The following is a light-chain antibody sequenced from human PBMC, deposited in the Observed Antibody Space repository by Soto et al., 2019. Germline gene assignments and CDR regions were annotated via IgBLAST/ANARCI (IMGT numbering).Light chain of an antibody. CDR3: ATWDDSLNGFYV. Sequence: QSALTQPPSASGSPGQSVTISCTGTKNDIGVYDFVSWYQHHPGKAPRLIIYEVVQRPSGVPDRFSGSKSGNTASLTVSGLQAADEADYFCATWDDSLNGFYVFGTGTKLTVL. J-gene: IGLJ1*01. V-gene: IGLV2-8*01. CDR2: EVV. CDR1: KNDIGVYDF.